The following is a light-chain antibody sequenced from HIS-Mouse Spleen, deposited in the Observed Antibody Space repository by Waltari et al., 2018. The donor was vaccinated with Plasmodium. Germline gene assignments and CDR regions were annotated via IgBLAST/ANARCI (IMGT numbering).Light chain of an antibody. CDR3: QQYNNWSFT. J-gene: IGKJ3*01. CDR2: GAS. CDR1: QSVSSN. Sequence: EIVMTQSPATLSVSPGERATPSCRASQSVSSNLAWYQQKPGQAPRHLIYGASTRATGIPARFSGSGSGTEFTLTISSLQSEDFAVYYCQQYNNWSFTFGPGTKVDIK. V-gene: IGKV3-15*01.